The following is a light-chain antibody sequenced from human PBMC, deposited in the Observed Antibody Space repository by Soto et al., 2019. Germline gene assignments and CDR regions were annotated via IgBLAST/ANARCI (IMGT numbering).Light chain of an antibody. CDR3: CSYAGSSTYV. CDR1: SSDVGSYNL. J-gene: IGLJ1*01. Sequence: QAALAQPASVSGSPGQSITISWTGTSSDVGSYNLGSWYQQQQGKAPKRMIYEGSKRPSGVSNRLSGSKTGTTASLTISGIKAEDEADYYSCSYAGSSTYVFGNGTKVTVL. V-gene: IGLV2-23*01. CDR2: EGS.